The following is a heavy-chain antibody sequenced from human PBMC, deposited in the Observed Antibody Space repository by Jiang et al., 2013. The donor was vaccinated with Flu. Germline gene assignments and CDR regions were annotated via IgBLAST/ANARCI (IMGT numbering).Heavy chain of an antibody. CDR3: ARDIVVLPAAMSAAFDI. CDR1: GYTFTGYY. CDR2: INPNSGGT. D-gene: IGHD2-2*01. V-gene: IGHV1-2*02. Sequence: GAEVKKPGASVKVSCKASGYTFTGYYMHWVRQAPGQGLEWMGWINPNSGGTNYAQKFQDRVTMTRDTSISSAYMELTSLRSDDTAVYFCARDIVVLPAAMSAAFDIWGQGTMVTV. J-gene: IGHJ3*02.